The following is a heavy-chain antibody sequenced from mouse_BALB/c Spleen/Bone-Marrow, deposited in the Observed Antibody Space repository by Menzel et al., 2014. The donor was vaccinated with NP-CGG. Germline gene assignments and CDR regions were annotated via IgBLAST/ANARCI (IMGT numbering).Heavy chain of an antibody. V-gene: IGHV1-80*01. CDR2: IYPGDGDT. Sequence: QVQLKQSGAELVRPRSSVKISCKASGYAFSSYWMNWVKQRPGQGLEWIGQIYPGDGDTNYSGKFKGKATLTADESSSTAYMQLSSLTSEDSAVYFCAFGNYDFDYWGQGTTLTVSS. J-gene: IGHJ2*01. CDR3: AFGNYDFDY. CDR1: GYAFSSYW. D-gene: IGHD2-1*01.